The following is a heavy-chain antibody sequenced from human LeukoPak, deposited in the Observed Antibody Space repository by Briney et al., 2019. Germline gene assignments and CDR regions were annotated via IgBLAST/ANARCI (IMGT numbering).Heavy chain of an antibody. Sequence: PGGSLRLSCEASGFIFGNYAMSWVRQAPGKGLEWVSGISWNSGSIGYADSVKGRFTISRDNAKNSLYLQMNSLRAEDTALYYCARGDIVVVVAATYFDYWGQGTLVTVSS. V-gene: IGHV3-9*01. D-gene: IGHD2-15*01. CDR2: ISWNSGSI. CDR3: ARGDIVVVVAATYFDY. CDR1: GFIFGNYA. J-gene: IGHJ4*02.